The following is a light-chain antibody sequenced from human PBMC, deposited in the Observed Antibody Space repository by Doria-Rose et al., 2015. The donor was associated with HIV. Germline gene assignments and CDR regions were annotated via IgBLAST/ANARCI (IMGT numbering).Light chain of an antibody. CDR1: QSFSSTY. J-gene: IGKJ1*01. V-gene: IGKV3-20*01. Sequence: EIVMTQSPGTLSLSPGEGATLSCGANQSFSSTYLAWYQQKPGQARSLLIYDGSTRATGIPDRFSASGSRTDFTLTINRLEPEDFALYYCHQYGTSWTFGQGPKVEI. CDR3: HQYGTSWT. CDR2: DGS.